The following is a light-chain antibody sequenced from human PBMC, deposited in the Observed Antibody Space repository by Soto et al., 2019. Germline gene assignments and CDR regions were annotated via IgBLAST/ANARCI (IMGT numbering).Light chain of an antibody. CDR2: DST. V-gene: IGLV7-46*01. CDR3: SLSDSTVWV. CDR1: AGPVTSYHY. Sequence: QAVVTQESSLTVSPGGTVTLTCGSSAGPVTSYHYSYWVQQKPGQAPKTLIYDSTNRHSWTPHRFSGSLLGGKAALTLSGAQPEDEADYYCSLSDSTVWVFGGGTKLTVL. J-gene: IGLJ3*02.